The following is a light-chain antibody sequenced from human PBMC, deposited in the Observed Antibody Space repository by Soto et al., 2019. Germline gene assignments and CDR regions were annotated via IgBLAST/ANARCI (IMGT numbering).Light chain of an antibody. V-gene: IGLV2-8*01. CDR2: EVS. Sequence: QSVLTQPPSAAGSPGQSVTISCTGTSTDVGGYNYVSWYQQYPGKAPKLMIYEVSKRPSGVPDRFSGSKSGNTASLTVSGLQAEDEADYYCSSSGGRYNYVFGTGTKLTVL. CDR1: STDVGGYNY. J-gene: IGLJ1*01. CDR3: SSSGGRYNYV.